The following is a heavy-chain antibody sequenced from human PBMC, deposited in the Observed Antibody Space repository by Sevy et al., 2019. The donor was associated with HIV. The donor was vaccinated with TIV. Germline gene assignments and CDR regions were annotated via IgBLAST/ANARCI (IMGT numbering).Heavy chain of an antibody. D-gene: IGHD3-3*01. CDR2: IYYSGST. V-gene: IGHV4-59*12. CDR1: GGSLSSYY. CDR3: ARLSYYDFWSGYYTAAPGMDV. Sequence: SETLSLTYTVSGGSLSSYYWSWIRQPPGKGLEWIGYIYYSGSTNYNPSLKSRVTLSVDTSKNQFSLKLSSVTAADTAVYYCARLSYYDFWSGYYTAAPGMDVWGQGTTVTVSS. J-gene: IGHJ6*02.